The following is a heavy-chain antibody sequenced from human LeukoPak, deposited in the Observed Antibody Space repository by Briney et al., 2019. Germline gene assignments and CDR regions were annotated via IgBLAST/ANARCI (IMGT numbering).Heavy chain of an antibody. CDR3: ARRPYGLYYFDY. V-gene: IGHV3-33*01. CDR2: IWYDGSNK. CDR1: GFTFSSYG. Sequence: GGSLRLSCAASGFTFSSYGMHWVRQAPGKGLEWVAVIWYDGSNKYYADSVKGRFTISRDNSKNTLYLQMNNLRAENTAVYYCARRPYGLYYFDYWGQGTLVTVSS. D-gene: IGHD4-17*01. J-gene: IGHJ4*01.